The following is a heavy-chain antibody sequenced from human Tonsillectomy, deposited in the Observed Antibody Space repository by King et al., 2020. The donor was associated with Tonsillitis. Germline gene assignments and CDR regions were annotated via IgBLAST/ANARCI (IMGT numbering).Heavy chain of an antibody. CDR3: AREYRYSSGWTVHDVFDI. D-gene: IGHD6-19*01. Sequence: QLQESGPGLVKPSETLSLTCNVSGGSISGYYWSWIRQPPGKRLEWIGYIYYSGSTVYNPALKSRGTISADTSKNLFFLKLSSVTAADTAMYYCAREYRYSSGWTVHDVFDIWGQGTMVIVSS. CDR2: IYYSGST. V-gene: IGHV4-59*01. J-gene: IGHJ3*02. CDR1: GGSISGYY.